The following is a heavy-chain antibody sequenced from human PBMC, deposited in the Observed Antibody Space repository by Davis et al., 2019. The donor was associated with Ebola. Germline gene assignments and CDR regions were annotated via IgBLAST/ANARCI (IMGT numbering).Heavy chain of an antibody. Sequence: SVKVSCKASGGTFSSYAINWVRQAPGQGLESMGRIIPILGIANYAQKFQGRVTITADKSTSTAYMELSSLRSEDTAVYYCARGEDYEGDYWGQGTLVTVSS. J-gene: IGHJ4*02. V-gene: IGHV1-69*04. CDR3: ARGEDYEGDY. D-gene: IGHD4-17*01. CDR1: GGTFSSYA. CDR2: IIPILGIA.